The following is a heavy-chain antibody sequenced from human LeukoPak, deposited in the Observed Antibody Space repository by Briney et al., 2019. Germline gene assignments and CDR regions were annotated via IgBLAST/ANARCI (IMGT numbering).Heavy chain of an antibody. Sequence: GGSLRLSCAASGFTFDDYGMSWVRQAPGKGLEWVSGINWNGGSTGYADSVKGRFTISRDNAKNSLYLQMNSLRAEDTALYYCARDSNPYDYVWGSYRQPPFDYWGQGTLVTVSS. V-gene: IGHV3-20*04. J-gene: IGHJ4*02. D-gene: IGHD3-16*02. CDR1: GFTFDDYG. CDR2: INWNGGST. CDR3: ARDSNPYDYVWGSYRQPPFDY.